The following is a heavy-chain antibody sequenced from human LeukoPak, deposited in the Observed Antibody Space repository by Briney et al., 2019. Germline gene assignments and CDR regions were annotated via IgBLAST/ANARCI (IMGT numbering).Heavy chain of an antibody. CDR2: ISYDGSNK. Sequence: PGGSLRLSCAASGFAFSSYAMTWVRQAPAKGLEWVAVISYDGSNKYYADSVKGRFTISRDNSKNTLYLQMNSLRAEDTAVYYCAREVDQLPWGYWGQGTLVTVSS. J-gene: IGHJ4*02. CDR1: GFAFSSYA. D-gene: IGHD2-2*01. CDR3: AREVDQLPWGY. V-gene: IGHV3-30-3*01.